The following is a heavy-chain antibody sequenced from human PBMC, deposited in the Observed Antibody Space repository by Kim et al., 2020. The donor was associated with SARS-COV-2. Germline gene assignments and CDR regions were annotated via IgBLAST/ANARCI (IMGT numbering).Heavy chain of an antibody. CDR1: GGSFSGYY. J-gene: IGHJ2*01. CDR3: ARGSSQKRYSSRNWYFDL. CDR2: INHSGST. D-gene: IGHD6-13*01. Sequence: SETLSLTCAVYGGSFSGYYWSWIRQPPGKGLEWIGEINHSGSTNYNPSLKSRVTISVDTSKNQFSLKLSSVTAADTAVYYCARGSSQKRYSSRNWYFDL. V-gene: IGHV4-34*01.